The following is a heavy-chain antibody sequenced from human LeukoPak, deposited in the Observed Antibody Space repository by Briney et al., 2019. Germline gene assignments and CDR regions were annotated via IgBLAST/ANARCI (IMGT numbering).Heavy chain of an antibody. Sequence: GGSLRLSCAASRFTFSTYAMSWVRQAPEKGLEWVSTVSGSGDITYYADSVKGRFTISRDNSKNTLYLQMNSLSAEDTAVYYCAKGEGWSLLGNFDFWGQGTLVTVSS. J-gene: IGHJ4*02. CDR3: AKGEGWSLLGNFDF. V-gene: IGHV3-23*01. CDR2: VSGSGDIT. D-gene: IGHD2-15*01. CDR1: RFTFSTYA.